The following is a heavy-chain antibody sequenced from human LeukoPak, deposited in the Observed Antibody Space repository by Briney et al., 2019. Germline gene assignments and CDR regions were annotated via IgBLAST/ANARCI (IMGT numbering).Heavy chain of an antibody. CDR3: ARQRAYYYDSSGYLKNPFDY. CDR1: GGSISSSSYY. J-gene: IGHJ4*02. CDR2: IYYSGST. D-gene: IGHD3-22*01. V-gene: IGHV4-39*01. Sequence: SETLSLTCTVSGGSISSSSYYWGWIRQPPGKGLEWVGSIYYSGSTYYNPSLKSRVTISVDTSKNQFSLKLSSVTAADTAVYYCARQRAYYYDSSGYLKNPFDYWGQGTLVTVSS.